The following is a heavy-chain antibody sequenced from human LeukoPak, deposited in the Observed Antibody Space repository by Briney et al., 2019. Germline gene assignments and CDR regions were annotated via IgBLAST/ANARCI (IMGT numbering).Heavy chain of an antibody. CDR2: ISGSGGST. D-gene: IGHD4-23*01. J-gene: IGHJ4*02. V-gene: IGHV3-23*01. CDR3: AKGWYGGNSRMYGCFDY. CDR1: GFTFSSYA. Sequence: GSLRLSCAASGFTFSSYAMSWVRQAPGKGLEWVSAISGSGGSTYYADSVKGRFTISRDNSKNTLYLQMNSLRAEDTAVYYCAKGWYGGNSRMYGCFDYWGQGTLVTVSS.